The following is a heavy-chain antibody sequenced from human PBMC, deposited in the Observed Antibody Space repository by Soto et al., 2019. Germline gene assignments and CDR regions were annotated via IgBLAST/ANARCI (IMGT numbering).Heavy chain of an antibody. CDR3: GREVQHPAQEDYSQFTGMDV. CDR1: GYNFTRFG. D-gene: IGHD2-15*01. CDR2: MGAHSGHT. Sequence: QFQLVQSGAEVKKPGASVKVSCKASGYNFTRFGISWVRQAPGHGLEWMGWMGAHSGHTRQAQKFQGRLTMTTDASMTTAYIALRSLTSDHTALYYCGREVQHPAQEDYSQFTGMDVWGQGTTVIVSS. J-gene: IGHJ6*02. V-gene: IGHV1-18*01.